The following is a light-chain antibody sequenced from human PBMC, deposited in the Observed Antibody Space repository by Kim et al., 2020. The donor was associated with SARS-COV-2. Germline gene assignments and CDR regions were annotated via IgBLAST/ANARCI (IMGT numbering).Light chain of an antibody. CDR2: DAS. CDR3: LQHNSYPWT. V-gene: IGKV1-17*03. J-gene: IGKJ1*01. CDR1: QYISTY. Sequence: ASGGDRVTITCRSRQYISTYLAWIQQKPGNVPRRLIYDASKLQGGVPSRFSGSGSGTEFTLTISSLQPEDFATYYCLQHNSYPWTFGQGTKVDIK.